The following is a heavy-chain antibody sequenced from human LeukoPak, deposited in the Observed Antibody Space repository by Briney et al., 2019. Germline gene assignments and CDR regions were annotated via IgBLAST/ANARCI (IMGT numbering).Heavy chain of an antibody. D-gene: IGHD5-18*01. J-gene: IGHJ3*02. CDR1: GGSISSNYYY. CDR3: ARRRYTAMVIDAFDI. Sequence: KSSETLSLTCIVSGGSISSNYYYWGWIRQPPGKGLEWIVSVYYSGSTYYTPSLKSRVTISVDTSKNQFSLKLSSVTAADTAVYYCARRRYTAMVIDAFDIWGQGTMVTVSS. V-gene: IGHV4-39*01. CDR2: VYYSGST.